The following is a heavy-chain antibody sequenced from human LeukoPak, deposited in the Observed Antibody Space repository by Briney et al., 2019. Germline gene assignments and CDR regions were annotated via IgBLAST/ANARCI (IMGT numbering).Heavy chain of an antibody. Sequence: PGGSLRLSCAASGFTFSKYWMLWVRQAPGKGLESVSRINTDGTVTTYADSVKGRFTVSRDNADNTMFLQMNSLRAEDTALYYCAKDGLYYDGSEHVYYFDSWGQGTLVTVSS. CDR2: INTDGTVT. V-gene: IGHV3-74*01. J-gene: IGHJ4*02. CDR3: AKDGLYYDGSEHVYYFDS. CDR1: GFTFSKYW. D-gene: IGHD3-22*01.